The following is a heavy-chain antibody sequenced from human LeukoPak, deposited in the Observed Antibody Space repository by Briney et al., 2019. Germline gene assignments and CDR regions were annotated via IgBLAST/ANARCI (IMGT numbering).Heavy chain of an antibody. V-gene: IGHV3-43*01. CDR2: ISWDGGST. CDR1: GFTVSSNY. Sequence: GGSLRLSCAASGFTVSSNYMSWVRQAPGKGLEWVSLISWDGGSTYYADSVKGRFTISRDNSKNSLYLQMNSLRTEDTALYYCAKEGVVAATLNWFDPWGQGTLVTVSS. CDR3: AKEGVVAATLNWFDP. D-gene: IGHD2-15*01. J-gene: IGHJ5*02.